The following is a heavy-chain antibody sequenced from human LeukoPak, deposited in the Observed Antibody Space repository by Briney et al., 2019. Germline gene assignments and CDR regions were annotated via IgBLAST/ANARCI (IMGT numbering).Heavy chain of an antibody. CDR1: GFTFGYYG. CDR3: ARSRTTVTKDALDY. CDR2: ISDDGNKK. Sequence: GGSLRLSCGASGFTFGYYGMHWVRQAPGKGLEWVAVISDDGNKKYYADSVKGRFTISRDNSKNTVYLQMNSLRAEDSAVYYCARSRTTVTKDALDYWGQGTLVTVSS. J-gene: IGHJ4*02. V-gene: IGHV3-30*03. D-gene: IGHD4-17*01.